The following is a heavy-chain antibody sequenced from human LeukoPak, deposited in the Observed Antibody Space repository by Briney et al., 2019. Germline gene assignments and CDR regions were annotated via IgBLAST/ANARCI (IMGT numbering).Heavy chain of an antibody. J-gene: IGHJ3*02. D-gene: IGHD6-13*01. CDR3: AKAAHPYPPDAFDI. CDR2: IWYDGSNK. Sequence: GGSLRLSCAASGFTFSSYGMHWVRQAPGKGLEWVAVIWYDGSNKYYADSVKGRFTISRDNSKNTLYLQMNSLRAEDTAVYYCAKAAHPYPPDAFDIWGQRTMVTVSS. V-gene: IGHV3-33*06. CDR1: GFTFSSYG.